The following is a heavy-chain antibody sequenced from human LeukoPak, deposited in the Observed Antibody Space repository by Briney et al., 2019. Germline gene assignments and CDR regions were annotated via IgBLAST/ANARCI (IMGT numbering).Heavy chain of an antibody. CDR3: ARVIVGATDCWFDP. V-gene: IGHV4-39*01. D-gene: IGHD1-26*01. Sequence: SETLSLTCTVSGGSISSSSYYWGWIRQPPGKGLEWIGSIYYSGSTYYNPSLKSRVTISVDTSKNQFSLKLSSVTAADTAVYYCARVIVGATDCWFDPWGQGTLVTVSS. CDR2: IYYSGST. J-gene: IGHJ5*02. CDR1: GGSISSSSYY.